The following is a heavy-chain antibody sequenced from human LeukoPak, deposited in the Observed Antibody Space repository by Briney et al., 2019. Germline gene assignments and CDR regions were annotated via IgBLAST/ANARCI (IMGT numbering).Heavy chain of an antibody. J-gene: IGHJ3*02. CDR1: GFTFSSYG. CDR3: ARRGVVVTTRTENSDAFDI. D-gene: IGHD2-21*02. Sequence: HPGGSLRLSCAASGFTFSSYGMPWVRQAPGKGLEWVAVIWYDGSNQYYADSVKGRFTISRDNSKNTLYLQMNSLRAEDTAVYYCARRGVVVTTRTENSDAFDIWGQGTMVTVSS. V-gene: IGHV3-33*01. CDR2: IWYDGSNQ.